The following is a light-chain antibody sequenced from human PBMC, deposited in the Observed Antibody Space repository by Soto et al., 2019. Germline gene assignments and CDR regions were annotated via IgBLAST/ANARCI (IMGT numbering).Light chain of an antibody. V-gene: IGLV2-8*01. CDR1: SSDVGGYNY. CDR3: SSHAGSNKFRV. Sequence: QSALTQPPSASGSPGQSVTISCTGTSSDVGGYNYVSWYQQHPGKAPKLMIYEVNKRPSGVPDRFSGSKSGNTTSLTVYGLQVEDEADYYCSSHAGSNKFRVFGGGTKVTVL. J-gene: IGLJ3*02. CDR2: EVN.